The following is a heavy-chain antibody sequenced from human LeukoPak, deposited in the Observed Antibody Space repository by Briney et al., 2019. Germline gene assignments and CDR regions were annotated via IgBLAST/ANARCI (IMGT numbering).Heavy chain of an antibody. V-gene: IGHV3-21*01. J-gene: IGHJ6*02. CDR1: GFTFSDYS. D-gene: IGHD5-12*01. CDR2: ISSSSSYI. Sequence: GGSLRLSCAASGFTFSDYSMNWVRQAPGKGLEWVSSISSSSSYIYYADSVKGRFTISRDDAKNSLYLQMNSLRAEDTAVYYCARAPDIVATIKGYYYYGMDVWGQGTTVTVSS. CDR3: ARAPDIVATIKGYYYYGMDV.